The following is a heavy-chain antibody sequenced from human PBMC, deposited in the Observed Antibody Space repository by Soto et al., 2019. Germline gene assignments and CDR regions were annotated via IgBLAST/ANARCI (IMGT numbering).Heavy chain of an antibody. V-gene: IGHV4-4*07. Sequence: PSETLSLTCTVSGASISGIYWSWIRKSAGKGLEWIGRIYATGTTDYNPSLKSRVMMSVDTSKSQFSLKVNSMTAADTAVYYCARYRREAVAGYTLDNWGQGILVTVSS. CDR1: GASISGIY. J-gene: IGHJ4*02. D-gene: IGHD6-13*01. CDR2: IYATGTT. CDR3: ARYRREAVAGYTLDN.